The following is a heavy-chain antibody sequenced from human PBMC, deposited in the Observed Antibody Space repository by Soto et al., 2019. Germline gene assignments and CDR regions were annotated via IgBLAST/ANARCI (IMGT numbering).Heavy chain of an antibody. CDR3: ARPTVSTFHYHAMDV. J-gene: IGHJ6*02. CDR1: GFIFSKYA. Sequence: PGGSLRLSCAASGFIFSKYAMHWVRQAPGKGLEWVAFISFDGSSQYYADSVKGRFTISRDQSKKTLYLQMNSLRGEDTAVYYCARPTVSTFHYHAMDVWGRGTTVTVSS. V-gene: IGHV3-30-3*01. CDR2: ISFDGSSQ. D-gene: IGHD4-4*01.